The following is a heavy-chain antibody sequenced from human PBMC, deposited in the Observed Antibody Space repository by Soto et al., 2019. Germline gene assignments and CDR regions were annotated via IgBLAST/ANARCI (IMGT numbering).Heavy chain of an antibody. Sequence: QSGGSLRLSCAASGFTFSSYAMSWVRQAPGKGLEWVSAISGSGGSTYYADSVKGRFTISRDNSKNTLYLQMNSLRAEDTAVYYCAILPTPYYYGSGRELWGQGTLVTVSS. V-gene: IGHV3-23*01. J-gene: IGHJ4*02. CDR2: ISGSGGST. CDR1: GFTFSSYA. D-gene: IGHD3-10*01. CDR3: AILPTPYYYGSGREL.